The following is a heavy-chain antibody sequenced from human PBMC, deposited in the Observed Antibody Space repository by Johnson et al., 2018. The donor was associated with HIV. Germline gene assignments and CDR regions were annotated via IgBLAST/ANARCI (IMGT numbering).Heavy chain of an antibody. V-gene: IGHV3-15*01. CDR1: GFSFRNAW. CDR3: ARDQTIQLWSDGFDI. J-gene: IGHJ3*02. CDR2: IKTKTDGGTT. Sequence: VQLVESVGGLVKPGGSLRLSCAASGFSFRNAWMSWVRQAPGKGLEWVGRIKTKTDGGTTDYAAPVKGRFTISRDDSKNTLYMQMNSLKTEDTAGYYCARDQTIQLWSDGFDIWGQGTMVTVSS. D-gene: IGHD5-18*01.